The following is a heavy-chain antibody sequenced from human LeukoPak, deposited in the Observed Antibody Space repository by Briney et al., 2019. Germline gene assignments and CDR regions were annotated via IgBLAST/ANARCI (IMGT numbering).Heavy chain of an antibody. CDR1: GGSFSGYY. CDR3: ARTSSTKFFDY. V-gene: IGHV4-34*01. J-gene: IGHJ4*02. Sequence: SETLSLTCAVYGGSFSGYYWSWIRQPPGKGLEWIGEINHSGSTNYNPSLKSRVTISVDTSKNQFSLKLSPVTAADTAVYYCARTSSTKFFDYWGQGTLVTVSS. D-gene: IGHD2-2*01. CDR2: INHSGST.